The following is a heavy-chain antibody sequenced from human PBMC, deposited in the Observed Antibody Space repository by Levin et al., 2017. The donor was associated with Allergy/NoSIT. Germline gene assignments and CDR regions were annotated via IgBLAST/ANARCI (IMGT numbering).Heavy chain of an antibody. D-gene: IGHD4-17*01. CDR2: IIPILGIA. J-gene: IGHJ4*02. Sequence: ASVKVSCKASGGTFSSYAISWVRQAPGQGLEWMGRIIPILGIANYAQKFQGRVTITADKSTSTAYMELSSLRSEDTAVYYCARAPDYGALLLEYFDYWGQGTLVTVSS. CDR1: GGTFSSYA. CDR3: ARAPDYGALLLEYFDY. V-gene: IGHV1-69*04.